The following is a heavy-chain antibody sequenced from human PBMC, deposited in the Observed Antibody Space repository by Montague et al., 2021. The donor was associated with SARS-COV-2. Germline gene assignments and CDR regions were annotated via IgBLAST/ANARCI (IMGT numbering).Heavy chain of an antibody. Sequence: SETLSLTCTVSGGSISSYYWNWIRQSAGKGLEWIGRIYTSGSTNYDPSLKSRVTMSVDTSKNQFSLKLSSVTAADTAVYYCARGALFYDSSGYYSDAFDIWGQGTIVTVSS. CDR2: IYTSGST. D-gene: IGHD3-22*01. V-gene: IGHV4-4*07. J-gene: IGHJ3*02. CDR3: ARGALFYDSSGYYSDAFDI. CDR1: GGSISSYY.